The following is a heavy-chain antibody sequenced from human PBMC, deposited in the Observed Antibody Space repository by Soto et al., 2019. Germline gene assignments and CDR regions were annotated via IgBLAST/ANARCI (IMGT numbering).Heavy chain of an antibody. Sequence: EVQLVESGGGLVKPGGSLRLSCAASEFSFSPYVMSWVRQAPGKGLEWVASITSKTGEQYYADSVKGRFTISRDNTNNSLSLQVNSLRDEDTAVYYCARDLMPNDRGLGDLAYWGQGTLVTVSS. V-gene: IGHV3-21*06. CDR1: EFSFSPYV. CDR3: ARDLMPNDRGLGDLAY. J-gene: IGHJ4*02. D-gene: IGHD3-22*01. CDR2: ITSKTGEQ.